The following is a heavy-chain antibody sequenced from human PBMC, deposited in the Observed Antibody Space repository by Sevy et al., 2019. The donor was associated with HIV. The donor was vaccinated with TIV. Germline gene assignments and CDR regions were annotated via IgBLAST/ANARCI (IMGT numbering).Heavy chain of an antibody. CDR3: TTSSRDYDYVWGSYRSPGYFDY. V-gene: IGHV3-15*01. D-gene: IGHD3-16*02. CDR2: IKSKTDGGTT. J-gene: IGHJ4*02. CDR1: GFTFSSYA. Sequence: GGSLRLSCAASGFTFSSYAMSWVRQAPGKGLEWVGRIKSKTDGGTTDYAAPVKGRFTISRDDSKNTLYLQMNSLKTEDTAVYYCTTSSRDYDYVWGSYRSPGYFDYWGQGTLVTVSS.